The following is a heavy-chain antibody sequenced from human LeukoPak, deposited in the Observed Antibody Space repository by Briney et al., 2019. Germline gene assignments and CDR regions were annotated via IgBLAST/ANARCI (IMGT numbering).Heavy chain of an antibody. Sequence: ASVKVSCKVSGYTLTELSMHWVRQAPGKGLEWMGGFDPEDGETIYAQKFQGRVTMTEDTSTDTAYMELSSLRSEDTAVYYCATRSRDAVAGTDDDAFDIWGQGTMVTVSS. V-gene: IGHV1-24*01. CDR2: FDPEDGET. D-gene: IGHD6-19*01. CDR1: GYTLTELS. J-gene: IGHJ3*02. CDR3: ATRSRDAVAGTDDDAFDI.